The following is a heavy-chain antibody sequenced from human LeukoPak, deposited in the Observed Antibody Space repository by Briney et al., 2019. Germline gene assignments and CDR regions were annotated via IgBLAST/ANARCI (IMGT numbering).Heavy chain of an antibody. V-gene: IGHV4-59*01. Sequence: SETLSLTFTVSGGSISSYYWSWIRQPPGKGLEWIGYIYYSGSTNYNPSLKSRVTISVDTSKNQFSLKLSSVTAADTAVYYCARAKGQQLVLDYWGQGTLVTVSS. CDR3: ARAKGQQLVLDY. D-gene: IGHD6-13*01. CDR2: IYYSGST. CDR1: GGSISSYY. J-gene: IGHJ4*02.